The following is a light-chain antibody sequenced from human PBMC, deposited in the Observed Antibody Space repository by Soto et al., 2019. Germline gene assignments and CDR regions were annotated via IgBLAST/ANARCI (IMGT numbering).Light chain of an antibody. Sequence: IVMTQSPATLSVSPGERATLSCRASQSVGRNLAWYQQKPGQAPRLLIYGASTRATGIPARFSGSESGTEFTLTIRSLQSEDFAIYSCQQYNHWPPLTFGGVTKVEIK. J-gene: IGKJ4*01. CDR1: QSVGRN. CDR2: GAS. CDR3: QQYNHWPPLT. V-gene: IGKV3-15*01.